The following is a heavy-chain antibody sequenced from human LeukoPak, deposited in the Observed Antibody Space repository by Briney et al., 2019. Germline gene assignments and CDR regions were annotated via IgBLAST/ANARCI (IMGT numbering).Heavy chain of an antibody. D-gene: IGHD3-22*01. CDR1: GFTFSSYG. CDR2: ISYDGSNK. Sequence: PGGSLRLSCAASGFTFSSYGMHWVRQAPGKGLEWVAVISYDGSNKYYADSVRGRFTISRDNSKNTLYLQMNSLRAEDTAVYYCAKATGEYYDTWGQGTLVTVSS. J-gene: IGHJ4*02. CDR3: AKATGEYYDT. V-gene: IGHV3-30*18.